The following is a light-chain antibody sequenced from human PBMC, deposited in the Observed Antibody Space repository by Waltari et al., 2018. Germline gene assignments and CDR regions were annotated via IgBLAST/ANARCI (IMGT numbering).Light chain of an antibody. CDR1: SSDVGGYNS. Sequence: QSALTQPPSASGSPGQSVTISCTGTSSDVGGYNSVSWYQQHPGKAPKLMIYEVSTRPSGVPARFSGSKSGNTASLTVSGLQAEDEADFYCSSYAGSNAVIFGGGTKLTVL. CDR2: EVS. V-gene: IGLV2-8*01. J-gene: IGLJ2*01. CDR3: SSYAGSNAVI.